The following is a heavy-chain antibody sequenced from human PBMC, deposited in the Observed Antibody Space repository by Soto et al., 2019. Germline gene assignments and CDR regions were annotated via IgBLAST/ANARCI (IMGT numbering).Heavy chain of an antibody. CDR1: GYTFNMYG. D-gene: IGHD2-2*02. V-gene: IGHV1-18*04. Sequence: QVQLVQSGAEVKKPGASVKVSCKASGYTFNMYGITWVRQAPGQGLEWMGWISAYNGNTNYAQKFQGRVTMTTDTSTSTAYMELSSLRSDDTAVYYCARQDVVVPRAIPEFDPWGQGTLVTVSS. J-gene: IGHJ5*02. CDR2: ISAYNGNT. CDR3: ARQDVVVPRAIPEFDP.